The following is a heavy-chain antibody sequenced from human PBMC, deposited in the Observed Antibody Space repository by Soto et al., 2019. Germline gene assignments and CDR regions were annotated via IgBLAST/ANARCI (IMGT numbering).Heavy chain of an antibody. V-gene: IGHV3-30*18. D-gene: IGHD4-4*01. CDR3: AKDWVGGSNRYQLDY. CDR1: RFTFSDYG. J-gene: IGHJ4*02. Sequence: GGSLRLSCAASRFTFSDYGMHWVRQAPGKGLEWVAGISHGATRKSYSDSVKGRFIISRDNSKKMLYLQSNSLRREDTAVYYCAKDWVGGSNRYQLDYWGRGTLVTVSS. CDR2: ISHGATRK.